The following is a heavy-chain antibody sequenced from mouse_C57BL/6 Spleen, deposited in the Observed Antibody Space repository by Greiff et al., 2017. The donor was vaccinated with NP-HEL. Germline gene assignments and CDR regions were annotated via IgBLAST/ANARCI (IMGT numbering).Heavy chain of an antibody. CDR2: IYPGDGDT. Sequence: QVQLQQSGPELVKPGASVKISCKASGYAFSSSWMNWVKQRPGKGLEWIGRIYPGDGDTNYNGKFKGKATLTADKSSSTAYMQLSSLTSEDSAVYFCARSNWEGFFDYWGQGTTLTVSS. D-gene: IGHD4-1*01. CDR3: ARSNWEGFFDY. V-gene: IGHV1-82*01. J-gene: IGHJ2*01. CDR1: GYAFSSSW.